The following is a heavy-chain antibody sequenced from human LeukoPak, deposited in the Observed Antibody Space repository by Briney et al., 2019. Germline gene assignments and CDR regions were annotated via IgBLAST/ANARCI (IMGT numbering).Heavy chain of an antibody. CDR3: ARALLDYYDSSGYLDY. D-gene: IGHD3-22*01. CDR2: IIPILGIA. Sequence: SVKVSRKASGVTSSSYTISWVRQAPGQGLEWMGRIIPILGIANYVQKFQGRVTITADKSTSTAYMELSSLRSEDTAVYYCARALLDYYDSSGYLDYWGQGTLVTVSS. V-gene: IGHV1-69*02. J-gene: IGHJ4*02. CDR1: GVTSSSYT.